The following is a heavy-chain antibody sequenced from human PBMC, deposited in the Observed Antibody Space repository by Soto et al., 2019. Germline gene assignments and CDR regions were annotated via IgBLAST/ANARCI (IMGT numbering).Heavy chain of an antibody. D-gene: IGHD6-6*01. J-gene: IGHJ6*02. V-gene: IGHV5-51*01. CDR3: ARSFYSSSSTYYGMDV. Sequence: PGESLKISCKGSGYSFTSYWIGWVRQMPGKGLEWMGIIYPGDSDTRYSPSFQGQVTISADKSISTAYLQWSSLKASDTAMYYCARSFYSSSSTYYGMDVWGQGTTVTVSS. CDR2: IYPGDSDT. CDR1: GYSFTSYW.